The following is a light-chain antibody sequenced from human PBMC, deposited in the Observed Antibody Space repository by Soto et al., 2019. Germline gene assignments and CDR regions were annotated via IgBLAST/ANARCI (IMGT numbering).Light chain of an antibody. CDR3: CSYTTSNTRQIV. J-gene: IGLJ1*01. V-gene: IGLV2-14*01. Sequence: QSVLTQPASVSGSPGQSITISCTGTSSYVGGYNYVSWYQQQPGKASKFMIYDVSNRPSGVSNLFSGSKSGNTASLTISWLQAEDEADYYCCSYTTSNTRQIVFGAGTKVTVL. CDR1: SSYVGGYNY. CDR2: DVS.